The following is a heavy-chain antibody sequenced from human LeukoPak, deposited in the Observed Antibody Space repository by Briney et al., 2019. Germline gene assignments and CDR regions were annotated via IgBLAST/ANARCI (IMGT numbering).Heavy chain of an antibody. CDR1: GYTFTSYG. J-gene: IGHJ4*02. Sequence: ASVTVSCKASGYTFTSYGISWVRQAPGQGLEWMGWISAYNGNTNYAQKLQGRVTMTTDPSTSTAYMELRSLRSDDTAVYYCARDYGSITMVRGVILFDYWGQGTLVTVSS. D-gene: IGHD3-10*01. CDR2: ISAYNGNT. CDR3: ARDYGSITMVRGVILFDY. V-gene: IGHV1-18*01.